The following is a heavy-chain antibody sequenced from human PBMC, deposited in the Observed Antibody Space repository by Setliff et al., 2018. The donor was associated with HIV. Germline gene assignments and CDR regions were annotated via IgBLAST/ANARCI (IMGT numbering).Heavy chain of an antibody. D-gene: IGHD5-12*01. CDR1: GGSFSEYY. J-gene: IGHJ6*03. CDR3: ARGATLLPGYSDRWEYFYMDV. V-gene: IGHV4-34*01. Sequence: SETLSLTCAVYGGSFSEYYWSWIRQSPGKGLEWIGEINHSGSTHYNPPLKSRATISVDTSKNQFSLRLNSVTAADTAVYYCARGATLLPGYSDRWEYFYMDVWGKGTTVTV. CDR2: INHSGST.